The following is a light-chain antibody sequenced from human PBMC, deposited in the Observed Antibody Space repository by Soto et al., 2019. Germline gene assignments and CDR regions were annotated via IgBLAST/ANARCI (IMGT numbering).Light chain of an antibody. J-gene: IGKJ1*01. CDR3: LQDFNYPWT. CDR2: AAS. V-gene: IGKV1-6*01. Sequence: AIQMTQSPSSLSASVGDRVTITCRASQDIRNDLGWYQQKPGKTPKLLIFAASSLQSGVPSRFSGSGSGTDFTLTTSSLQPEDFATYYCLQDFNYPWTFGQGTKVEIE. CDR1: QDIRND.